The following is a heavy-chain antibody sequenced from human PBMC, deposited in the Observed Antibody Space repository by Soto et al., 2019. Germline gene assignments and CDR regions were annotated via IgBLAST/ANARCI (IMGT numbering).Heavy chain of an antibody. J-gene: IGHJ6*02. CDR3: AKDLEDSSHGGPYYYYGMDV. V-gene: IGHV3-30*18. Sequence: PGGSLRLSCAASGFTFSSYGMHWVRQAPGKGLEWVAVISYDGSNKYYADSVKGRFTISRDNSKNTLYLQMNSLRAEDTAVYYCAKDLEDSSHGGPYYYYGMDVWGQGTTVTVSS. CDR2: ISYDGSNK. CDR1: GFTFSSYG. D-gene: IGHD6-6*01.